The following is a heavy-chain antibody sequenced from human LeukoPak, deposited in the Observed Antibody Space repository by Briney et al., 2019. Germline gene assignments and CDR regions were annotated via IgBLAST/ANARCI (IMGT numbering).Heavy chain of an antibody. Sequence: SETLSLACAVSGGSISSGDYYWSGIRQPPGKGLEWIGYIYYSGITYSNPPRKSRVIISVDTSTNQFSLKLSSVTAADTAVYYCATGGDRGVMTDWGQGTLVTVSS. V-gene: IGHV4-30-4*08. CDR3: ATGGDRGVMTD. D-gene: IGHD3-10*01. J-gene: IGHJ4*02. CDR2: IYYSGIT. CDR1: GGSISSGDYY.